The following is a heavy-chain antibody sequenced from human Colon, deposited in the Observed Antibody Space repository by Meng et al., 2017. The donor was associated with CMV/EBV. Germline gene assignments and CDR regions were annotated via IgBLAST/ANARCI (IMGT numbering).Heavy chain of an antibody. CDR1: GFLLAYYQ. D-gene: IGHD3-16*01. J-gene: IGHJ4*02. CDR3: ARPAYIDRGGFDY. V-gene: IGHV3-23*01. Sequence: SSGFLLAYYQIFWVRQSPGKGLEWVSSIRPTTGNIYYAASVKGRFTISRETSENTLYLQMNSLRAADTAIYYCARPAYIDRGGFDYWGQGTLVTVSS. CDR2: IRPTTGNI.